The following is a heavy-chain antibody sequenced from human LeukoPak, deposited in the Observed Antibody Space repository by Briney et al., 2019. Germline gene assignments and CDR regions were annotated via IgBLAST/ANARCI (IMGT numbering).Heavy chain of an antibody. CDR1: GFTFSRFA. Sequence: PGGSLRLSCEASGFTFSRFAMSWVRQAPGKGLEWVSSISGSDRTTYYADSVKGRFTISRDNSKNILYLQMNSLRADDTALYYCAKDGNYLDSSGYLIPVDYWGLGTLVTVSS. D-gene: IGHD3-22*01. CDR3: AKDGNYLDSSGYLIPVDY. J-gene: IGHJ4*02. CDR2: ISGSDRTT. V-gene: IGHV3-23*01.